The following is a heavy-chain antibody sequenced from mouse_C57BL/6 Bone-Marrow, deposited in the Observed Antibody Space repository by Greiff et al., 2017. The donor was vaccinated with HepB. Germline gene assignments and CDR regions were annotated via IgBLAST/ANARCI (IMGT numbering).Heavy chain of an antibody. D-gene: IGHD1-1*01. CDR3: ARGVILYYGSSYPWYFDV. J-gene: IGHJ1*03. V-gene: IGHV1-47*01. CDR1: GYTFTTYP. Sequence: QVQLQQSGAELVKPGASVKMSCKASGYTFTTYPIEWMKQNHGKSLEWIGNFHPYNDDTKYNEKFKGKATLTVEKSSSTVYLELSRLTSGDSAVYYCARGVILYYGSSYPWYFDVGGTGTTVTVSS. CDR2: FHPYNDDT.